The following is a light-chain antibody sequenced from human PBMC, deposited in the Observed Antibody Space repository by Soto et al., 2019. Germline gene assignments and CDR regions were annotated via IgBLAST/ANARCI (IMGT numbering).Light chain of an antibody. CDR1: SSDVGGYNY. CDR3: SSYAGSNNSRV. Sequence: QSALTQPPSASGSPGQSVTISCTGTSSDVGGYNYVSWYQQHPGKAPKLMIYEVSKQPSGVPDRFSGSKSGNTASLTVSGLQAEDEADYYCSSYAGSNNSRVFGGGTKVTVL. J-gene: IGLJ3*02. V-gene: IGLV2-8*01. CDR2: EVS.